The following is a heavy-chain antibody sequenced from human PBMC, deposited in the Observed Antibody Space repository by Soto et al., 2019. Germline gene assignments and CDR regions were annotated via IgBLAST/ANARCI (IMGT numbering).Heavy chain of an antibody. Sequence: QVQLQESGPGLVKPSETLSLTCDVSGDSISSPTWWTWVRQPPGKGLEWIGEVYHSGSTNYNSSPKXXVPISGDKSKNQFSLRLTSVTAADTAVYYCATRAPIDGDPYWGQGTLVTVSS. CDR1: GDSISSPTW. J-gene: IGHJ4*02. CDR2: VYHSGST. CDR3: ATRAPIDGDPY. D-gene: IGHD4-17*01. V-gene: IGHV4-4*02.